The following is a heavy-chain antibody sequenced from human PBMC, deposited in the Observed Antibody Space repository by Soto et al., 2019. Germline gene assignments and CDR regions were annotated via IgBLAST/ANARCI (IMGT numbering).Heavy chain of an antibody. J-gene: IGHJ4*02. CDR2: ISGSGGST. CDR1: GFTFSSYA. D-gene: IGHD6-19*01. Sequence: GGSLRLSCAASGFTFSSYAMSWVRQAPGKGLEWVSAISGSGGSTYYADSVKGRFTISRDNSKNTLYLQMNSLRAEDTAVYYCAKIGEYRSGWDISPFDYWGQGTLVTVSP. CDR3: AKIGEYRSGWDISPFDY. V-gene: IGHV3-23*01.